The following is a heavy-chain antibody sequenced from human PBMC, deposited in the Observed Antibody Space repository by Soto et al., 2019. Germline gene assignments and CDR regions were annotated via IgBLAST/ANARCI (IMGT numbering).Heavy chain of an antibody. V-gene: IGHV5-51*01. CDR2: IYPGDSST. CDR1: GYSFTSYW. Sequence: GESLKISCKGSGYSFTSYWIGWVRQMPGKGLEWMGIIYPGDSSTRYSPSFEGHVTMSVDKSISTAYLQWSSLKASDTAGYYCAKQSDYGDNHYYYVMEVWGPGTTVTVSS. D-gene: IGHD4-17*01. J-gene: IGHJ6*02. CDR3: AKQSDYGDNHYYYVMEV.